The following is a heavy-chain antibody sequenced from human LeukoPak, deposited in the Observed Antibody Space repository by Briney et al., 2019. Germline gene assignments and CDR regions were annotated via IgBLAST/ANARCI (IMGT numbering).Heavy chain of an antibody. Sequence: GGSLRLSCAASGFTFSTYPMHWVRQAPGKGLEWVAVMSFDGDSEYYSDSVRGRFTVSRDNAKSTLYLQMNSLRAEDTAVYYCAKDHAFDSYGHWGQGTLVTVSS. CDR1: GFTFSTYP. CDR2: MSFDGDSE. J-gene: IGHJ4*02. D-gene: IGHD5-18*01. V-gene: IGHV3-30-3*01. CDR3: AKDHAFDSYGH.